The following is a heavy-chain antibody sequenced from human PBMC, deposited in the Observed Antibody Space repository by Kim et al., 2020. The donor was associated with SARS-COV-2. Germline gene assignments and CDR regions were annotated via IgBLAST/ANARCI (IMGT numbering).Heavy chain of an antibody. V-gene: IGHV4-59*01. CDR3: ARDSPLGTTNAFDI. D-gene: IGHD3-16*01. CDR2: IYYSGST. J-gene: IGHJ3*02. Sequence: SETLSLTCTVSGGSISSYYWSWIRQPPGKGLEWIGYIYYSGSTNYNPSLKSRVTISVDTSKNQFSLKLSSVTAADTAVYYCARDSPLGTTNAFDIWGQGTMVTVSS. CDR1: GGSISSYY.